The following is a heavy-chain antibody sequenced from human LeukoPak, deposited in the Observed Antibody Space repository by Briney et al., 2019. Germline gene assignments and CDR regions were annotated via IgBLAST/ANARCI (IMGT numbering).Heavy chain of an antibody. CDR2: ISGSGGNT. D-gene: IGHD1-26*01. J-gene: IGHJ4*02. Sequence: GGSLRLSCAAAGFTFSSYAMSWVRQAPGKGLEWVSAISGSGGNTYYADSVKGRFTISRDNSKNTLYLQMNSLRAEDTAVYYCAKDMGSYWEPYFDYWGQGTLVTVSS. CDR3: AKDMGSYWEPYFDY. CDR1: GFTFSSYA. V-gene: IGHV3-23*01.